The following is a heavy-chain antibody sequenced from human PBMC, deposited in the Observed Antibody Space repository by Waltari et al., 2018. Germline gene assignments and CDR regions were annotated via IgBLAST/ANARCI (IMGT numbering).Heavy chain of an antibody. CDR3: ARSRSSVGLDP. D-gene: IGHD3-10*01. CDR1: GFTFSDHY. V-gene: IGHV3-11*04. Sequence: QVQLVESGGGLVKPEGYLRLSCAASGFTFSDHYMTWIRQAPGKGLEWLTYISSSGTIIDYADSVKGRFTISRDNSKNSLYLQMNSLRAEDTAVYYCARSRSSVGLDPWGQGTLVTVSS. J-gene: IGHJ5*02. CDR2: ISSSGTII.